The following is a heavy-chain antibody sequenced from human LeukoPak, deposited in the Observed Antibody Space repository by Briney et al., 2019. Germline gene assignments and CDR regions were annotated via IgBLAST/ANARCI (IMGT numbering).Heavy chain of an antibody. CDR2: ISSSSSYT. D-gene: IGHD3-10*01. CDR1: GFTFSDYY. V-gene: IGHV3-11*06. CDR3: ARGGTMVRGVITSFDY. Sequence: GSLRLSCAASGFTFSDYYMSWIRQAPGKGLEWVSYISSSSSYTNYADSVKGRFTISRDNAKNSLYLQMNSLRAEDTAVYYCARGGTMVRGVITSFDYWGQGTLVTVSS. J-gene: IGHJ4*02.